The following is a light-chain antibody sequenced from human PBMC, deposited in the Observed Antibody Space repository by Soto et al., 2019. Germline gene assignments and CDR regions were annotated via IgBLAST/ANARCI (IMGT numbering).Light chain of an antibody. Sequence: DIQLTQSPSFLSASLGDRVTITCRASQGIGSYLAWYQQKPGKAPKLLIYAASSLQSGVPSKFSGSGSGTDFTLTISSLQPEDFATYYCQQSYSTPLTFVGGTKVDIK. CDR1: QGIGSY. J-gene: IGKJ4*01. CDR3: QQSYSTPLT. V-gene: IGKV1-39*01. CDR2: AAS.